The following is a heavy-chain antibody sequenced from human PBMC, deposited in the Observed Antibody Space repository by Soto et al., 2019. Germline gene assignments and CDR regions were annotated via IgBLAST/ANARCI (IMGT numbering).Heavy chain of an antibody. CDR2: ISSDGNAQ. V-gene: IGHV3-48*02. CDR3: ARGIQLWVGRGFDY. D-gene: IGHD5-18*01. Sequence: EVQLVESGGGLVQPGGSLRLSCAASGFTFSDDSMNWVRQAPGKGLEWVSYISSDGNAQYYVDSVKGRFTISRDNAKNPVFLHMNSLRDEDTAVYYCARGIQLWVGRGFDYWGQGTLVTVSS. J-gene: IGHJ4*02. CDR1: GFTFSDDS.